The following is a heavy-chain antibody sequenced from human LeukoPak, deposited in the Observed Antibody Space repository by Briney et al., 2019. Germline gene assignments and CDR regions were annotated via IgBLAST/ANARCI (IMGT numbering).Heavy chain of an antibody. V-gene: IGHV3-23*01. CDR2: ISGSGGST. D-gene: IGHD5-18*01. CDR1: GFTFSSYA. Sequence: GGSLRLSCAASGFTFSSYAMSWVRQAPGKGLEWVSAISGSGGSTYYADSVKGRFTISRDNSKNTLYLQMNSLRAEDTAVYYCAKVGYTAMVKGAPHYFDYWGQGTLVTVSS. J-gene: IGHJ4*02. CDR3: AKVGYTAMVKGAPHYFDY.